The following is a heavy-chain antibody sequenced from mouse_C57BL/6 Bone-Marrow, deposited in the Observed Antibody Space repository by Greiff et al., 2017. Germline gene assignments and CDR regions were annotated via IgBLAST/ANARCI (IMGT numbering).Heavy chain of an antibody. CDR2: IYPGNSDT. D-gene: IGHD2-2*01. Sequence: EVQLQQSGTVLARPGASVKMSCKTSGYTFTSYWMHWVEQRPGQGLEWIGAIYPGNSDTSYNQKFKGKAKLPAVTSASTAYMELSSLTNEDSAVYYCTRMVTSHERGWGQGTLVTVSA. CDR3: TRMVTSHERG. CDR1: GYTFTSYW. V-gene: IGHV1-5*01. J-gene: IGHJ3*01.